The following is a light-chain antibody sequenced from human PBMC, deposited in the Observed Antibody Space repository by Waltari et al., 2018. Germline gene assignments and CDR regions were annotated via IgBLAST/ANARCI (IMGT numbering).Light chain of an antibody. CDR3: QQYSSFIYT. Sequence: DIQMTQSPSTLSAFVGDRVNITCRASQSISLWLAWYQQKPGKAPKLLIYKATSLERGVPSRFSGSGSGTEFTLTISSLQPDDFASYYCQQYSSFIYTFGQGTKVEI. V-gene: IGKV1-5*03. CDR2: KAT. J-gene: IGKJ2*01. CDR1: QSISLW.